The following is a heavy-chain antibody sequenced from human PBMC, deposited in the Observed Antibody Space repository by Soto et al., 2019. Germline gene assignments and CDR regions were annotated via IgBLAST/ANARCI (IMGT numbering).Heavy chain of an antibody. J-gene: IGHJ6*02. V-gene: IGHV4-59*01. CDR3: ARAGAAAGISFYYYYGMDV. Sequence: QVQLQESGPGLVKPSETLSLTCTVSGGSISSYYWSWIRQPPGKGLEWIGYIYYSGRTNYNPSLKSRVTISVDTSKNQFSLKLSSVTAADTAVYYCARAGAAAGISFYYYYGMDVWGQGTTVTVSS. D-gene: IGHD6-13*01. CDR1: GGSISSYY. CDR2: IYYSGRT.